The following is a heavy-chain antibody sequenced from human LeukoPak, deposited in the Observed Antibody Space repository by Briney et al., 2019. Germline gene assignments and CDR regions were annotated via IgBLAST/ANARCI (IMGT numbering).Heavy chain of an antibody. V-gene: IGHV4-59*01. J-gene: IGHJ4*02. CDR3: VRFCSGGSCPDY. D-gene: IGHD2-15*01. Sequence: PSETLSLTCTVSGASISGYYWTWIRQPPGKGLEWIGYIYYTGIINYNPSLKSRVTMSVDTSKNQVSLKLSSVTAADTAVYYCVRFCSGGSCPDYWGQGTLVTVSS. CDR2: IYYTGII. CDR1: GASISGYY.